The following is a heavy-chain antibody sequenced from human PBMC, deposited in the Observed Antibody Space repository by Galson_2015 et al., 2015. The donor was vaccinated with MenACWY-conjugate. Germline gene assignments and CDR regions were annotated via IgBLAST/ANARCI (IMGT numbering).Heavy chain of an antibody. D-gene: IGHD5-18*01. Sequence: SLRLSCAASGFTFTGYEFNWVRQAPGKGLEWLSYISKSESGRPIYYADSVKGRFTIYRGNIKKSLFLEMNSLRAGDTGVYYCARVGTWIHQYFYYMDVWGKGTTVTVSS. J-gene: IGHJ6*03. CDR3: ARVGTWIHQYFYYMDV. CDR1: GFTFTGYE. V-gene: IGHV3-48*03. CDR2: ISKSESGRPI.